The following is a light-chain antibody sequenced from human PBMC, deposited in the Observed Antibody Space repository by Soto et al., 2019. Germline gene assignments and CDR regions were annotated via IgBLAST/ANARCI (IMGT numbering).Light chain of an antibody. CDR1: QDIRDD. J-gene: IGKJ1*01. V-gene: IGKV1-6*01. CDR3: LQDYNYPWT. Sequence: AIQMTQSPSSLSASVGDRVTITCRASQDIRDDLGWYQQKPGKAPKLLIYSTSSLQSGVPSRFRGSGSGTDFTLTISSLQTEDFATYYCLQDYNYPWTFGQGTKVEIK. CDR2: STS.